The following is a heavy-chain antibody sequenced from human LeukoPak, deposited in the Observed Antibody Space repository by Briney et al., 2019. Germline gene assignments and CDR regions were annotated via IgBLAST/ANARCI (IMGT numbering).Heavy chain of an antibody. CDR3: ARGYDFWSGYYY. J-gene: IGHJ4*02. V-gene: IGHV1-69*13. Sequence: ASVKVSCKASGGTFSSYAISWVRQAPGQGLEWMGGIIPIFGTANYAQKFQGRVTITADESTSTAYMELSSLRSEDTAVYYCARGYDFWSGYYYWGQGTLVTVSS. CDR2: IIPIFGTA. D-gene: IGHD3-3*01. CDR1: GGTFSSYA.